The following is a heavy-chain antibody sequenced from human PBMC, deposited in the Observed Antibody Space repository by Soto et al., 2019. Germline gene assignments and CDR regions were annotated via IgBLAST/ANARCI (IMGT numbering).Heavy chain of an antibody. CDR2: ISYDGNNK. CDR1: GFTFSRFS. CDR3: ARDHGMFLSYYYYGMDV. J-gene: IGHJ6*02. Sequence: LRLSCAASGFTFSRFSMHWVRQAPGKGLAWVAVISYDGNNKHFAESVKGRFSISRDDSKNTVYLEMNNLRGDDSAVYYCARDHGMFLSYYYYGMDVWGQGTTVTVSS. D-gene: IGHD3-10*02. V-gene: IGHV3-30-3*01.